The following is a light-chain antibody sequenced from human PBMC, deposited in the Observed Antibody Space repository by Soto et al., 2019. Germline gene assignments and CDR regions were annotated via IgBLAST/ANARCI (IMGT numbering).Light chain of an antibody. Sequence: EILLAQSRSTLSLTPVEIATLSCTGSQSVSNNYLAWYQQKPGQAPRLLIYGASTRATGIPARFSGSGSGTEFTLTISSLQSEDFEIYYCQQYNNWPITFGQGTRLETK. CDR3: QQYNNWPIT. CDR2: GAS. CDR1: QSVSNN. V-gene: IGKV3-15*01. J-gene: IGKJ5*01.